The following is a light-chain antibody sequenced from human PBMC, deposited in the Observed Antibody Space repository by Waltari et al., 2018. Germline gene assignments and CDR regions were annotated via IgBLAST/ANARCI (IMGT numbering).Light chain of an antibody. CDR2: DVS. CDR1: QSVSTF. V-gene: IGKV3-11*01. CDR3: QQRRNWPT. J-gene: IGKJ4*01. Sequence: EIVLTQSPATLSLSPGERATLSCRASQSVSTFLAWYQQKPGPSPRLLIYDVSFRATGIPIRFSGSGSETDFTLTISSLEPEDFAVYYCQQRRNWPTFGGGTKVEVK.